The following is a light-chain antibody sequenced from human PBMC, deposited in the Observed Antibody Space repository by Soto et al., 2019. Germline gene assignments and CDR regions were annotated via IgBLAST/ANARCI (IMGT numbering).Light chain of an antibody. CDR2: LGS. V-gene: IGKV2-28*01. CDR1: QSLLHSNGYNY. CDR3: MEALQSPLT. J-gene: IGKJ4*01. Sequence: DIVMTRSPLSLPVTPGEPASISCRSSQSLLHSNGYNYLDWYLQKPGQSPQLLIYLGSSRASGVPDRFSGSESGTDFTLKISRVEAEDVGVYYCMEALQSPLTFGGGTKVDIK.